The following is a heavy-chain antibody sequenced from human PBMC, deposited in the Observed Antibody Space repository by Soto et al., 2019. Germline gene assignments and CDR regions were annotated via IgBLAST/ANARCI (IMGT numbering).Heavy chain of an antibody. CDR2: VFNIQTT. J-gene: IGHJ5*02. D-gene: IGHD4-17*01. V-gene: IGHV4-31*03. CDR3: GKGFYGFGRLDV. Sequence: PSETLSLTCSITGGSFSTPGSYWGWMRQIRGRGRDWICHVFNIQTTSNTLPLRTRRTMSIHTSANLCSMNLSAVTGAETAIYYCGKGFYGFGRLDVWGPGTLVTVSS. CDR1: GGSFSTPGSY.